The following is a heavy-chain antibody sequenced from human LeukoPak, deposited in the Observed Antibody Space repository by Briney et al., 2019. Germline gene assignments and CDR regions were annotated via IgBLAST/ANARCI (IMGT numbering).Heavy chain of an antibody. CDR3: ASVSVWELATHTGGSFDY. Sequence: SQTLSLTCRVSGGLISRIEYYWGWVRQSPVKGLEWLGQRYHTGTTLYSPHLNNRLTVSVDSSKNQFSLTLNSVTAADTAVYYCASVSVWELATHTGGSFDYWGRGILVTVSS. V-gene: IGHV4-30-4*01. CDR1: GGLISRIEYY. CDR2: RYHTGTT. J-gene: IGHJ4*02. D-gene: IGHD1-26*01.